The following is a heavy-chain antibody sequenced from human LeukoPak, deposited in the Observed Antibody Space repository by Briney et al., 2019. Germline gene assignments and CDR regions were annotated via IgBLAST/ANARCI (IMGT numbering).Heavy chain of an antibody. CDR3: AKLPGRAADY. J-gene: IGHJ4*02. Sequence: PGGSLRLSCAASGLTFSNYAMSWVRQAPGKGLEWVSGISGSGGSTYYADSVKGRFTISRDNSKNTLYLQMNSLRAEDTAVYYCAKLPGRAADYWGQGTLVTVSS. V-gene: IGHV3-23*01. CDR2: ISGSGGST. CDR1: GLTFSNYA.